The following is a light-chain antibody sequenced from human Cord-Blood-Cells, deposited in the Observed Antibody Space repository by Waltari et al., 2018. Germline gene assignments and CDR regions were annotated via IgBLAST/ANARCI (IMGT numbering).Light chain of an antibody. Sequence: DIQMTQSPSTLYASVGDRVTITCRASQSISSWLDWYQQKPGKAPKLLIYKASSLESGVPSRFSGSGSGTEFTLTISSLQPDDFATYYCQQYNSWTFGQGTKVEIK. CDR3: QQYNSWT. CDR1: QSISSW. CDR2: KAS. V-gene: IGKV1-5*03. J-gene: IGKJ1*01.